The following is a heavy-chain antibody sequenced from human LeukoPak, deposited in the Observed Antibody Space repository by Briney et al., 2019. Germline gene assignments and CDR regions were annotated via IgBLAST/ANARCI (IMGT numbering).Heavy chain of an antibody. D-gene: IGHD6-13*01. V-gene: IGHV4-59*01. Sequence: SETLSLTCTVSGGSMSSYYWSWIRQPPGKGLEWIGYIYYSGTTNYNPSLKSRVTISVDTSKYQFSLKLRSVTAADTAVYYCARGVYIAAAQYGYWGQGTLVTVSS. CDR2: IYYSGTT. CDR1: GGSMSSYY. J-gene: IGHJ4*02. CDR3: ARGVYIAAAQYGY.